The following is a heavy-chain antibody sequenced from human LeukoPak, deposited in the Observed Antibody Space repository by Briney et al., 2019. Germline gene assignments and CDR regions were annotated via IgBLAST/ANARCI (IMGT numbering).Heavy chain of an antibody. Sequence: GGSLRLSCAASGFIVNTNYMTWVRQAPGRGLEWVAGLSWNRDNIGYADSVKGRFTISRDNAQNSLYLQINSLRAEDTAVYYCAREKGTMTRKMAFEMWGQGTMLTVSS. CDR3: AREKGTMTRKMAFEM. CDR1: GFIVNTNY. D-gene: IGHD3-22*01. CDR2: LSWNRDNI. V-gene: IGHV3-69-1*01. J-gene: IGHJ3*02.